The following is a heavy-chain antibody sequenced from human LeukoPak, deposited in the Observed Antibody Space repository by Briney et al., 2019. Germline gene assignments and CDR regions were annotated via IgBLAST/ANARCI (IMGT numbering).Heavy chain of an antibody. Sequence: PGGSLRLSCAASGFTFSSYDMHWVRQATGKGLEWVSTIGSAGDTYYPGSVKGRFTISRENAKNSLYLYLQMNSLRDEDTAVYYCARKVGFFSTLDYGMDVWGQGTTVTVSS. V-gene: IGHV3-13*01. J-gene: IGHJ6*02. CDR2: IGSAGDT. D-gene: IGHD3/OR15-3a*01. CDR3: ARKVGFFSTLDYGMDV. CDR1: GFTFSSYD.